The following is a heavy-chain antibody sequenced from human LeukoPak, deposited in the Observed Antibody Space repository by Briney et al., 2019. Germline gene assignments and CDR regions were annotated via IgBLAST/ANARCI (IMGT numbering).Heavy chain of an antibody. CDR3: ARGPLAGSSGRSDY. D-gene: IGHD6-19*01. J-gene: IGHJ4*02. CDR1: GGTFSSYA. V-gene: IGHV1-69*13. CDR2: IIPIFGTA. Sequence: SVKVSCKASGGTFSSYAISWVRQAPGQGLEWMGGIIPIFGTANYAQKFQGRVTITADESTSAAYMELSSLRSEDTAVYYCARGPLAGSSGRSDYWGQGTLVTVSS.